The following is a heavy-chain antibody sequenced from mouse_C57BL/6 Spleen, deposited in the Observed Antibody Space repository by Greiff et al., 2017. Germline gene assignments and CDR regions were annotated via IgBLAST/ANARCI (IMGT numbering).Heavy chain of an antibody. Sequence: QVQLQQSGPELVKPGPSVTLSCTASGYTFTSYWMHWVKQRPGQGLEWIGNINPSNGGTNYNEKFKSKATLTVDKSSSTAYMQLSSLTSEDSAVYYCARSGNFYYFDYWGQGTTLTVSS. CDR1: GYTFTSYW. CDR3: ARSGNFYYFDY. J-gene: IGHJ2*01. D-gene: IGHD2-1*01. V-gene: IGHV1-53*01. CDR2: INPSNGGT.